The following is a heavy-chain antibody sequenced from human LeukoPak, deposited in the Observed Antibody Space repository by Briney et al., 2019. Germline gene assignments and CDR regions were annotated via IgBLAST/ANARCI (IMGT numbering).Heavy chain of an antibody. CDR1: GVTFSSYG. CDR2: ISYDGSNK. D-gene: IGHD6-19*01. Sequence: GGSLRLSCAASGVTFSSYGMHWVRQAPGKGPEWVAVISYDGSNKYYADSVKGRFTISRDNSKNTLYLQMNSLRAEDTAVYYCAKDPLWGAVAGIGYYFDYWGQGTLVNVSS. V-gene: IGHV3-30*18. J-gene: IGHJ4*02. CDR3: AKDPLWGAVAGIGYYFDY.